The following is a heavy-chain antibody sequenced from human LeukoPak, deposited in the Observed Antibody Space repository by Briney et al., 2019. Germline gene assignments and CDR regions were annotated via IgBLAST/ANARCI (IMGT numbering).Heavy chain of an antibody. D-gene: IGHD6-19*01. CDR3: ARDCGPYSSGCLKD. CDR2: ISANNGNT. Sequence: ASVKVSCKASGYTFTSYAMHWVRQAPGQRLEWMGWISANNGNTDYAQKFQDRVIMTTDTSTSTAHMELRSLRSDDTAVYYCARDCGPYSSGCLKDWGQGTLVTVSS. J-gene: IGHJ4*02. V-gene: IGHV1-18*01. CDR1: GYTFTSYA.